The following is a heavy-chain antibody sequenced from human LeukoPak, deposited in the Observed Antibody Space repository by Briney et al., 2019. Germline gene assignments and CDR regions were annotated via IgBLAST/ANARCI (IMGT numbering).Heavy chain of an antibody. CDR1: GYTFTGYY. J-gene: IGHJ6*03. Sequence: SVKVSCKASGYTFTGYYMHWVRQAPGQGLEWMGWINPNSGGTNYAQKFQGRVTMTRDTSISTAYMELSRLRSDDTAVYYCARGLSGPYYYYYMDVWGKGTTVTVSS. CDR2: INPNSGGT. CDR3: ARGLSGPYYYYYMDV. V-gene: IGHV1-2*02. D-gene: IGHD2-15*01.